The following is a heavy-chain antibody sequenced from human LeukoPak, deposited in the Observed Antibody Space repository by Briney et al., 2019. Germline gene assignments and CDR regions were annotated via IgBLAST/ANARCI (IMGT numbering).Heavy chain of an antibody. CDR1: GGTFSSYA. D-gene: IGHD2-15*01. CDR3: ARADLGSYNWFDP. J-gene: IGHJ5*02. V-gene: IGHV1-69*13. Sequence: SVKVSCKASGGTFSSYAISWVRQAPGQGLEWMGGIIPIFGTANYAQKLQGRVTITADESTSTAYMELSSLRSEDTAVYYCARADLGSYNWFDPWGQGTLVTVSS. CDR2: IIPIFGTA.